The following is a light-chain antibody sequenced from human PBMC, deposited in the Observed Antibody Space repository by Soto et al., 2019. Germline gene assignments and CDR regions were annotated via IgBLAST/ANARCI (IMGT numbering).Light chain of an antibody. CDR3: SSFTRSSTLV. CDR1: SSDVGGYNY. J-gene: IGLJ2*01. CDR2: EVN. V-gene: IGLV2-14*01. Sequence: QSALTQPASVSGSPGQSITISCTGTSSDVGGYNYVSWYQQHPGKAPKLLIYEVNNRPSGVSNRFSGSKSGNTASLTISGLQAYDEADYYCSSFTRSSTLVFGGGTKLTVL.